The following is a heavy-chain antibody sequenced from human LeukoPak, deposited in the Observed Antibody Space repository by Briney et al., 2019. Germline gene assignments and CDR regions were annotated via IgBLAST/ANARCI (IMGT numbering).Heavy chain of an antibody. CDR3: ARDSGYDPIDY. J-gene: IGHJ4*02. D-gene: IGHD5-12*01. CDR2: ISAYNGNT. Sequence: ASVKVSCKTSGYTFTVYYMHWVRQAPGQGLEWMGWISAYNGNTNYAQKLQGRVTMTTDTSTSTAYMELRSLRSDDTAVYYCARDSGYDPIDYWGQGTLVTVSS. CDR1: GYTFTVYY. V-gene: IGHV1-18*04.